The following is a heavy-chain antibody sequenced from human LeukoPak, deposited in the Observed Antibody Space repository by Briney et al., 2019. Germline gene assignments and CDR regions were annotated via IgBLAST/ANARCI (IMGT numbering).Heavy chain of an antibody. Sequence: SVKVSCKDSGVTFSSYAIRWVPTAPGQGLEWMGKIIPIIGIANYAQKFQGRVTITADKSTSTAYMELSSLRSEDTAVYYCEVALPSGYTPWGQGTLVTVSS. CDR3: EVALPSGYTP. D-gene: IGHD3-3*01. V-gene: IGHV1-69*04. CDR2: IIPIIGIA. J-gene: IGHJ5*02. CDR1: GVTFSSYA.